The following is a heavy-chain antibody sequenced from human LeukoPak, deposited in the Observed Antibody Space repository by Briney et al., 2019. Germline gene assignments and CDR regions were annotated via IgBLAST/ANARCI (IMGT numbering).Heavy chain of an antibody. D-gene: IGHD3-16*01. CDR2: IIPIFGTA. CDR1: GGTFSSYA. J-gene: IGHJ3*02. V-gene: IGHV1-69*01. CDR3: ARGDVSDAFDI. Sequence: SVKVSCKASGGTFSSYAMSWVRQARGQGLEGMGGIIPIFGTANHAQKFQGRVTITADESSSTAYMELSSLRSEDTAVYYCARGDVSDAFDIWGQGTMVTVSS.